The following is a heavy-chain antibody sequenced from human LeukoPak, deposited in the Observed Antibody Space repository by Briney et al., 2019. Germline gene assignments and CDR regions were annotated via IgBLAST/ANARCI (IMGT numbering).Heavy chain of an antibody. V-gene: IGHV3-23*01. CDR2: ISGSGGSP. CDR1: GFTFSSYA. D-gene: IGHD3-22*01. CDR3: AKGLYCDSSGYHEPSKYNCYYYGMDV. J-gene: IGHJ6*02. Sequence: GGSLRLSFAPSGFTFSSYAMSGVGQSPGKGLEGVSAISGSGGSPYYADSVKGRFTISSDNSKNTLYLQVNSLRAEDTDVYYCAKGLYCDSSGYHEPSKYNCYYYGMDVWGQGTTVTVSS.